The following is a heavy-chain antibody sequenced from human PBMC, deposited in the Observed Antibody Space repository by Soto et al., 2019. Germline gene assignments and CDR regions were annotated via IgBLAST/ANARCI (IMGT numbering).Heavy chain of an antibody. J-gene: IGHJ4*02. CDR1: GGSIGTYF. Sequence: QVQLQESGPGLVKPSETLSLTCTVSGGSIGTYFWSWIRQPPGKGLEWIGYIYYSGSANYIPSLKSRVTISVDTSNNQSSLKLTSLTAADTAVYYCARGRYSYGPFDSWGQGTLVTVSS. CDR2: IYYSGSA. D-gene: IGHD5-18*01. CDR3: ARGRYSYGPFDS. V-gene: IGHV4-59*01.